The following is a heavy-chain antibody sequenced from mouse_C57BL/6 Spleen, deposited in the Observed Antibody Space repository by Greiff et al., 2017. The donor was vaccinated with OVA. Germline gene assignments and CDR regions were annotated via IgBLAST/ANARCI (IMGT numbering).Heavy chain of an antibody. V-gene: IGHV1-22*01. CDR1: GYTFTDYN. D-gene: IGHD2-3*01. J-gene: IGHJ3*01. CDR3: ARDGYYVGWFAY. Sequence: EVQLQESGPELVKPGASVKMSCKASGYTFTDYNMHWVKQSHGKSLEWIGYINPNNGGTSYNQKFKGKATLTVNKSSSTAYMELRSLTSEDSAVYYCARDGYYVGWFAYWGQGTLVTVSA. CDR2: INPNNGGT.